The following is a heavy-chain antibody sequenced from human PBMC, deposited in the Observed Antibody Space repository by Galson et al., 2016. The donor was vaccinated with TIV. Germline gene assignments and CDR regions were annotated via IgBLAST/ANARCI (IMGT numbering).Heavy chain of an antibody. D-gene: IGHD2-21*01. V-gene: IGHV3-74*03. CDR2: INSYGSST. CDR3: AREPYSPLMLDI. J-gene: IGHJ3*02. CDR1: GFTFSNYW. Sequence: SLRLSCAASGFTFSNYWMHWVRQAPGKGLVGFSRINSYGSSTTYADSVKGRFTISRDNAKNTLYLQMDSLRAEDTAVYYCAREPYSPLMLDIWGQGTMVTVSS.